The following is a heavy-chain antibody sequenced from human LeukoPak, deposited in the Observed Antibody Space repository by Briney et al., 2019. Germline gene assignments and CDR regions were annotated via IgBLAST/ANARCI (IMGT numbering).Heavy chain of an antibody. J-gene: IGHJ4*02. CDR2: IDPSDSYT. CDR3: ARHGSSSSVFDY. Sequence: GESLRISCKGSGYSFANYWISWVRQIPGKGLEWMGRIDPSDSYTDYSPSFQGHVTISADKSISTAYLQWNSLKASDTAMYYCARHGSSSSVFDYWGQGTLVTVSS. V-gene: IGHV5-10-1*01. D-gene: IGHD6-6*01. CDR1: GYSFANYW.